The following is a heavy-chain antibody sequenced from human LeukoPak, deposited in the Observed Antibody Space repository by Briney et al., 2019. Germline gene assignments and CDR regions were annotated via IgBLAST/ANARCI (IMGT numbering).Heavy chain of an antibody. J-gene: IGHJ4*02. V-gene: IGHV4-59*08. CDR3: ATLLSSSWSFDY. D-gene: IGHD6-13*01. Sequence: PSETLSLTCTVSGGSISSYYWSWIRQPPGKGLEWIGYIYYSGSTNYNPSLKSRVTISVDTSKNQFSLKLSSVTAADTAVYYCATLLSSSWSFDYWGQGTLVTFSS. CDR2: IYYSGST. CDR1: GGSISSYY.